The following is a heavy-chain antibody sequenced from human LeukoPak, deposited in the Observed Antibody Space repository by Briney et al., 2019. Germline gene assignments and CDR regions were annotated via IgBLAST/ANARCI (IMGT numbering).Heavy chain of an antibody. CDR1: GGSISSSHW. J-gene: IGHJ4*02. V-gene: IGHV4-4*02. D-gene: IGHD6-19*01. Sequence: SGTLSLTCGVSGGSISSSHWWSWVRQPPGEGLEWIGEIHHTGSTNYNSSLKSRVTISVDKSKNQFSLKVRSVTASDAAMYYCARSGSGWLLRTSWGRGILVTVSS. CDR3: ARSGSGWLLRTS. CDR2: IHHTGST.